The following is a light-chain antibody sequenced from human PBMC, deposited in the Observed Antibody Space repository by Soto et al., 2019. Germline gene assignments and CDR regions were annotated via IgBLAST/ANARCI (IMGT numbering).Light chain of an antibody. CDR1: QSVSSSY. J-gene: IGKJ2*01. Sequence: EIVLTQSPGTLSLSPGERVTLSCRASQSVSSSYLAGYQQKPGQAPRLLIYGASSRATGIPDRFSGSGSGTDFTLTISRLAPEDFAVYYCQQYGSSRTFGQGTKLEIK. V-gene: IGKV3-20*01. CDR2: GAS. CDR3: QQYGSSRT.